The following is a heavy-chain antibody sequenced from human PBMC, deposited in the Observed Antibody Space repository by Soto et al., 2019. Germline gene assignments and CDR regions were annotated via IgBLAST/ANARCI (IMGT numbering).Heavy chain of an antibody. CDR3: VKGKESGYRGAFDS. V-gene: IGHV3-23*01. CDR2: VSGSGSSP. CDR1: GFNFGSYA. D-gene: IGHD5-18*01. J-gene: IGHJ4*02. Sequence: EEQLLESGGGLVQPGGSLRLSCAATGFNFGSYAMGWVRQAPGKGLEWVSGVSGSGSSPYYADSVKGRLTISKDKSKNTLYVDLNNLRSEDTDVYFCVKGKESGYRGAFDSWGQGTMVTVSS.